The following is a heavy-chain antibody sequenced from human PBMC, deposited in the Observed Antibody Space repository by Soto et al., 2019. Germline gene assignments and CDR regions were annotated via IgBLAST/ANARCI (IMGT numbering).Heavy chain of an antibody. D-gene: IGHD6-6*01. V-gene: IGHV3-21*06. CDR2: ISGGSSYI. Sequence: LRLSCAASGFTFNSHSMNWVRQAPGKGLQWVSSISGGSSYIEYADSVKGRFTISRDNAQNSVYLEMTSLRGEDTAVYYCARDRGTASGSSVLDYWGQGTLVTVSS. CDR3: ARDRGTASGSSVLDY. CDR1: GFTFNSHS. J-gene: IGHJ4*02.